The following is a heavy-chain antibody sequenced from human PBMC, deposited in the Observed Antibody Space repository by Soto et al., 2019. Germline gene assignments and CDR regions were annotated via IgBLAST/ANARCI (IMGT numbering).Heavy chain of an antibody. Sequence: QVQLVQSGAEVKKPGASVKVSCKASGYTFTSYDINWVRQATGQGLEWMGWMNPNSGNTGYAQKFQGRVTMTRNTSISTAYMELSSLRSEDTAVYYCARATELWFGWGDAFDIWGQGTMVTVSS. CDR1: GYTFTSYD. CDR3: ARATELWFGWGDAFDI. V-gene: IGHV1-8*01. J-gene: IGHJ3*02. D-gene: IGHD3-10*01. CDR2: MNPNSGNT.